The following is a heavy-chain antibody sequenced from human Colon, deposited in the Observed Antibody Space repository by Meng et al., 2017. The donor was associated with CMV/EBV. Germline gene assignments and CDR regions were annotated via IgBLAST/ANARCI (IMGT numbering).Heavy chain of an antibody. CDR3: GRGRSHGEVDY. V-gene: IGHV4-59*01. J-gene: IGHJ4*02. Sequence: SEPLSLTCTVSGVSMTSYYLNWLRQPPGKGLEWIGNIFYSGTTNYNPSLKSRVIRSVDRSKNQFSLNLRSVTAADTAMYYCGRGRSHGEVDYWGQGTLVTVSS. CDR2: IFYSGTT. CDR1: GVSMTSYY. D-gene: IGHD4-17*01.